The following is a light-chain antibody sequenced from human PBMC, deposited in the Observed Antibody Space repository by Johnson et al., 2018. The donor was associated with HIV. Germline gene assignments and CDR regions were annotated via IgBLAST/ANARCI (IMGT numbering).Light chain of an antibody. J-gene: IGLJ1*01. Sequence: QSVLTQPRSVSAAPGQKVTISCSGSSSNIGNNYVSWYQQLPGTAPKLLIYENNKRPSGIPDRFSGSKSGTSATLGITGLPTGDEADYYCGTWDSSLSAGVFGTGTKVTVL. CDR1: SSNIGNNY. CDR3: GTWDSSLSAGV. V-gene: IGLV1-51*02. CDR2: ENN.